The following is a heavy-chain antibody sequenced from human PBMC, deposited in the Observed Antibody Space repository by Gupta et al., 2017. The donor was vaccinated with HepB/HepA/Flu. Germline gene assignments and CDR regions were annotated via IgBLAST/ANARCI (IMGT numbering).Heavy chain of an antibody. CDR3: TTAGDDYTQLLGTAVGY. D-gene: IGHD4-4*01. Sequence: VQLVESGGGLVKPGGSFRLSYLDSGFTLTQASMTWVRQAPGKGLEWFGRIKSKTDGGTTDDAAPVKGRFTISRDDSKNTLYLQMNSLKTEDTAMYYCTTAGDDYTQLLGTAVGYWGQGTLVTVAS. CDR1: GFTLTQAS. CDR2: IKSKTDGGTT. V-gene: IGHV3-15*01. J-gene: IGHJ4*02.